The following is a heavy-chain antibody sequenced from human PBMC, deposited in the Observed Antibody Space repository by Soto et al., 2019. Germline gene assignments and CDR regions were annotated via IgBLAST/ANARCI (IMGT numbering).Heavy chain of an antibody. CDR3: ARTAMVRGVSNYHYYGMDV. V-gene: IGHV3-30-3*01. CDR2: ISYDGSNK. Sequence: GGSLRLSCAASGFTFSSYAMHWVRQAPGKGLEWVAVISYDGSNKYYADSVKGRFTISRDNSKNTLYLQMNSLRAEDTAVYYCARTAMVRGVSNYHYYGMDVWGQGTTVTVSS. CDR1: GFTFSSYA. D-gene: IGHD3-10*01. J-gene: IGHJ6*02.